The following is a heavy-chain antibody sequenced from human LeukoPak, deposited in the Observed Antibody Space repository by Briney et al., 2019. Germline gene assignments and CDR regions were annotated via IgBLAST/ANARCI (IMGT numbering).Heavy chain of an antibody. J-gene: IGHJ4*02. CDR2: IRQDGNEK. V-gene: IGHV3-7*03. CDR1: GFTFSSYW. D-gene: IGHD2-2*01. Sequence: GGSLRLSCAGSGFTFSSYWMSWVRQAPGKGLEWVANIRQDGNEKYYVDSVKGRFTISRDNAKKSLYLQMNSLRAEDTAVYYCAAQPAAADVDYWGQGTLVTVSS. CDR3: AAQPAAADVDY.